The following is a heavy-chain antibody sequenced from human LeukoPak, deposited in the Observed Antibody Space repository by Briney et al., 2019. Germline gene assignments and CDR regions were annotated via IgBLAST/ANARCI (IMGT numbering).Heavy chain of an antibody. J-gene: IGHJ4*02. Sequence: SETLSLTCTVSGYTISTSGYYWRWLGQHPGTGLEWIAYIHCIGDTYYNPSLESRVTMSVDTSSNQFCISVASVTAAHTAIYSCARVRDDYFFDCCGQGRLVTVSS. CDR2: IHCIGDT. V-gene: IGHV4-31*03. CDR1: GYTISTSGYY. CDR3: ARVRDDYFFDC. D-gene: IGHD3-3*01.